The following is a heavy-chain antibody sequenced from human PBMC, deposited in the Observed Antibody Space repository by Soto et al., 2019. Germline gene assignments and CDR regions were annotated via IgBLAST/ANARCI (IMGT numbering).Heavy chain of an antibody. CDR2: IIPIFGAP. D-gene: IGHD1-7*01. Sequence: QVQLVQSGAEVKKPGSSVKVSCTASGGSFSTFAISWVRQAPGQGLEWIGGIIPIFGAPNYAQKFQDRVTITADESTSTAYMELSSLSSADTALYYCARDMTRTVVPYFDFWGQGTLVTVSS. CDR3: ARDMTRTVVPYFDF. V-gene: IGHV1-69*01. J-gene: IGHJ4*02. CDR1: GGSFSTFA.